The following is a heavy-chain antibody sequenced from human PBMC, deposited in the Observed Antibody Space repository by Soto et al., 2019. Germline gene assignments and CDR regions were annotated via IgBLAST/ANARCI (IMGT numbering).Heavy chain of an antibody. D-gene: IGHD2-2*02. J-gene: IGHJ6*02. V-gene: IGHV1-69*13. CDR2: IIPIFGTA. CDR1: GGTFSSYA. CDR3: ARDHIVVVPAAILDYYGMDV. Sequence: GASVKVSCKASGGTFSSYAISWVRQAPGQGLEWMGGIIPIFGTANYAQKFQGRVTITADESTSTAYMELSSLRSEDTAVYYCARDHIVVVPAAILDYYGMDVWGQGTTVTVSS.